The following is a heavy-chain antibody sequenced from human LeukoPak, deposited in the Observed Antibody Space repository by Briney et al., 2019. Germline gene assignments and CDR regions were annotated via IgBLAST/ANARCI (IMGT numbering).Heavy chain of an antibody. Sequence: SQTLSLTCAVSGGSISSGVYSWSWIRQPPGKGLEWIGYIYHSGSTYYNPSLKSRVTISVDRSKNQFSLKLSSVTAADTAVYYCARGLLSGDVLTGYYTKFGDNWFDPWGQGTLVTVSS. CDR3: ARGLLSGDVLTGYYTKFGDNWFDP. V-gene: IGHV4-30-2*01. J-gene: IGHJ5*02. D-gene: IGHD3-9*01. CDR1: GGSISSGVYS. CDR2: IYHSGST.